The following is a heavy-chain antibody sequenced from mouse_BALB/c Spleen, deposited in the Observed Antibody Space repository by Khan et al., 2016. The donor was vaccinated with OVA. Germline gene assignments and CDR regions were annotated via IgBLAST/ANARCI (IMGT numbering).Heavy chain of an antibody. CDR3: ATLYGNETY. Sequence: VELVESGPGLVAPSQSLSITCTVSGFSLTNYGVHWLRQPPGKGLEWLGVIWAGGSTNYNSALMSRLSISKDNSKGQVFLKMNSLQTDDTAMYYLATLYGNETYWGQGTLVTVSA. J-gene: IGHJ3*01. CDR1: GFSLTNYG. V-gene: IGHV2-9*02. D-gene: IGHD2-1*01. CDR2: IWAGGST.